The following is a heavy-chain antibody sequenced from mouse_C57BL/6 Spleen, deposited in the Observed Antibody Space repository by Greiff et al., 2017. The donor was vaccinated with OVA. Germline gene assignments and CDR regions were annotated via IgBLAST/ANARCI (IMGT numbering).Heavy chain of an antibody. CDR2: IDPSDSET. D-gene: IGHD2-4*01. Sequence: QVQLQQPGAELVRPGSSVKLSCKASGYTFTSYWMHWVKQRPIQGLEWIGNIDPSDSETHYNQKFKDKATLTVDKSSSTAYMQLSSLTSEDSAVYYCAREGDYRGYFDYWGQGTTLTVSS. CDR3: AREGDYRGYFDY. V-gene: IGHV1-52*01. J-gene: IGHJ2*01. CDR1: GYTFTSYW.